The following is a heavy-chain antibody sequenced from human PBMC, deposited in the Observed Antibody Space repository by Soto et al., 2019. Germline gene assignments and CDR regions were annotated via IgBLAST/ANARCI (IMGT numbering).Heavy chain of an antibody. V-gene: IGHV4-39*01. Sequence: QVQLQESGPGLVMPSETLSLTCTVSGDSISGSPYFWGWIRQPPGKRLEWIGSIFYDGYTLYTPSLKSRVTISVDTSKNQFSLKLTSVAAADTAIYFCARLQAAVPHYWGQGIRVNVSS. CDR1: GDSISGSPYF. CDR3: ARLQAAVPHY. CDR2: IFYDGYT. D-gene: IGHD6-13*01. J-gene: IGHJ4*02.